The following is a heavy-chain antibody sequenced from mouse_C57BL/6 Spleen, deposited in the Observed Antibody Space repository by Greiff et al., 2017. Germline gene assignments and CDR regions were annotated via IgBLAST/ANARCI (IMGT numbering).Heavy chain of an antibody. CDR1: GYTFTSYW. V-gene: IGHV1-52*01. Sequence: VQLQQPGAELVRPGSSVKLSCKASGYTFTSYWMHWVKQRPIQGLEWIGNIDPSDSETHYNQKFKDKATLTVDKSSSTAYMQLSSLTSEDSAVYYCARGPYNYDGYYFDYWGQGTTLTVSS. CDR2: IDPSDSET. CDR3: ARGPYNYDGYYFDY. J-gene: IGHJ2*01. D-gene: IGHD2-12*01.